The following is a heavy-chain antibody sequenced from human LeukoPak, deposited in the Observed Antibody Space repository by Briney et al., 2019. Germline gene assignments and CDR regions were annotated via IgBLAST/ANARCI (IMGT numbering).Heavy chain of an antibody. V-gene: IGHV4-39*01. CDR1: GGSISSSSYY. J-gene: IGHJ4*02. D-gene: IGHD2-15*01. Sequence: SETLSLTCTVSGGSISSSSYYWGWIRQPPGKGLEWIVRIYYSGSTYYNPSLKSRVTISVDTSKNQFSLKLSSVTAADTAVYYCASQRATGPYDYWGQGTLVTVSS. CDR2: IYYSGST. CDR3: ASQRATGPYDY.